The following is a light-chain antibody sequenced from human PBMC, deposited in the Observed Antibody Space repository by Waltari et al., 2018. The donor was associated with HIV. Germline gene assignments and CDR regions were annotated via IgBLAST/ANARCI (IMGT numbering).Light chain of an antibody. V-gene: IGKV2-28*01. Sequence: DIVMTQSPLSLLVTPGEPASISCRSSQSLLHTTGYNDLDWFLQKPGQSPPLLIYLGSNRAPGAPDRFRGSGSGTEFTLKISRVEAEDVGVYYCMQALQTPYTFGQGTKLEIK. J-gene: IGKJ2*01. CDR2: LGS. CDR3: MQALQTPYT. CDR1: QSLLHTTGYND.